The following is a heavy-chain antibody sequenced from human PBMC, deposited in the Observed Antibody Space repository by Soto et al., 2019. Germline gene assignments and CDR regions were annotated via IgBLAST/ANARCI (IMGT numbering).Heavy chain of an antibody. D-gene: IGHD3-16*01. CDR3: AKWRFGAYRNWFDT. CDR1: GYSFNSSW. Sequence: AESLKISCKRSGYSFNSSWIGCVPHMPGKGLEWMGIFHPGESSTRYSPSFQGQVTIAADNSISTVYLQCTTLKASDNAMYYCAKWRFGAYRNWFDTHSQGTRGSVSS. V-gene: IGHV5-51*01. CDR2: FHPGESST. J-gene: IGHJ5*02.